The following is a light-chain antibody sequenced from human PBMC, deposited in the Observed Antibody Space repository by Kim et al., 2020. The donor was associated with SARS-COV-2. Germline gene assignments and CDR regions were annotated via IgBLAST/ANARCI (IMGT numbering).Light chain of an antibody. CDR3: SSYTSRNIYV. Sequence: GRSVTISCTGSSNDIGIYNRVSSYQQPPGTAPRLIIYEVTNRPSGVPDRFSGSKSGNTASLIISGLQAEDEADYYCSSYTSRNIYVFGIGTKVTVL. J-gene: IGLJ1*01. V-gene: IGLV2-18*02. CDR2: EVT. CDR1: SNDIGIYNR.